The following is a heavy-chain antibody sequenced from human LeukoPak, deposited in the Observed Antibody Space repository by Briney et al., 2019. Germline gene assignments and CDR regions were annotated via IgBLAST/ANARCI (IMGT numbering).Heavy chain of an antibody. J-gene: IGHJ6*02. Sequence: ASVKVSCKASGGTFSKYTISWVRQRPGQGLEWMGGITPLFGTANYAQKFQGRVTITADESASTAYMELSSLRSEDTAVYYCARLGGPRYYYGMDVWGQGTTVTVSS. D-gene: IGHD1-26*01. CDR3: ARLGGPRYYYGMDV. V-gene: IGHV1-69*13. CDR2: ITPLFGTA. CDR1: GGTFSKYT.